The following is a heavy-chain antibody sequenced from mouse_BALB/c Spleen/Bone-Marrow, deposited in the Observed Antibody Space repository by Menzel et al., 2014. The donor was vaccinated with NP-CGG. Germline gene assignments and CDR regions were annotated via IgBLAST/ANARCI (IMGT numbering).Heavy chain of an antibody. J-gene: IGHJ4*01. D-gene: IGHD2-13*01. V-gene: IGHV2-9*02. CDR3: ARVGDSDYAMDY. Sequence: QVQLQQSGPGLVAPSQSLSITCTVSGFSLSHYGVHWVRQPPGKGLEWLGVIWAGGSTNYISALMSRLTISKDNSKSQVFLKMHSLQTDDTAMYFCARVGDSDYAMDYWGQGTSVTVSS. CDR1: GFSLSHYG. CDR2: IWAGGST.